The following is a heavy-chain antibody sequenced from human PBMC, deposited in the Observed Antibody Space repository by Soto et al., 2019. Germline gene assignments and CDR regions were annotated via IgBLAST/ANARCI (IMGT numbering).Heavy chain of an antibody. Sequence: QVQLQETGPGLVKPSQTLSLTCTVSSGSISRGPYYWSWIRQHPGGGLEWIGSIYYSGKAYYNPSLESRVTRSRDASKRHSSLRLLAVTAAGTAVYYCARGSMVRGVTPLEIWGHGTRVTVSS. V-gene: IGHV4-31*03. CDR3: ARGSMVRGVTPLEI. CDR1: SGSISRGPYY. D-gene: IGHD3-10*01. CDR2: IYYSGKA. J-gene: IGHJ3*02.